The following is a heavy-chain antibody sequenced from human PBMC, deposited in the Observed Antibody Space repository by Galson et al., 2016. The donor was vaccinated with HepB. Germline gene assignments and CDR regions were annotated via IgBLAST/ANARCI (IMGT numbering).Heavy chain of an antibody. Sequence: SAFTLTNYAMHWVRQAPGKGLEWVAVISYNGNNQYYADSVKGRFTISRDISTNILYLQMNSLRPEDTAVYYCARGDYYGSGNYSNWFDPWCQGTLVTVSS. V-gene: IGHV3-30-3*01. CDR2: ISYNGNNQ. D-gene: IGHD3-10*01. CDR1: AFTLTNYA. J-gene: IGHJ5*02. CDR3: ARGDYYGSGNYSNWFDP.